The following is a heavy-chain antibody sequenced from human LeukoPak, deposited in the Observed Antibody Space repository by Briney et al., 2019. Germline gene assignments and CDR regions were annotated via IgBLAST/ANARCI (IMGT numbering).Heavy chain of an antibody. D-gene: IGHD6-19*01. CDR1: GGTFSIYA. CDR3: ARVRMAGYSSGWRYYFDY. Sequence: ASVKVSCKASGGTFSIYAICWVRQAPGQGLEWMGGIIPIFGTANYAQEFQGRVTITADESTSTAYMELSSLRSEDTAVYYCARVRMAGYSSGWRYYFDYWGQGTLVTVSS. V-gene: IGHV1-69*13. J-gene: IGHJ4*02. CDR2: IIPIFGTA.